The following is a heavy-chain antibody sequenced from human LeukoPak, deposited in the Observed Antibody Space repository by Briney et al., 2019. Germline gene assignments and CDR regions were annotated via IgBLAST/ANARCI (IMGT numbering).Heavy chain of an antibody. CDR2: INPNSGGT. Sequence: ASVKVSCKASGYTFTGYYMHWVRQAPGQGLEWMGWINPNSGGTNYAQKFQGWVTTTRDTSISTAYMELSRLRSDDTAVYYCARVKSSIAAPYGMDVWGQGTAVTVSS. CDR3: ARVKSSIAAPYGMDV. CDR1: GYTFTGYY. V-gene: IGHV1-2*04. D-gene: IGHD6-6*01. J-gene: IGHJ6*02.